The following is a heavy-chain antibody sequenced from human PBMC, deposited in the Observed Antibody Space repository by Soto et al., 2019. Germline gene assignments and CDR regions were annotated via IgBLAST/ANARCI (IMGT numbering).Heavy chain of an antibody. CDR1: GFTFTSYG. J-gene: IGHJ6*02. CDR2: ISAYNGNT. V-gene: IGHV1-18*01. D-gene: IGHD3-3*01. CDR3: ARGLTADFWSGYWTYYYYGMDV. Sequence: ASVKVSCKASGFTFTSYGFTWVRQAPGQGLEWMGWISAYNGNTNYAQKLQGRVTLTADTSTRTAYMELRSLRSDDTAVYYCARGLTADFWSGYWTYYYYGMDVWGQGTTVTVSS.